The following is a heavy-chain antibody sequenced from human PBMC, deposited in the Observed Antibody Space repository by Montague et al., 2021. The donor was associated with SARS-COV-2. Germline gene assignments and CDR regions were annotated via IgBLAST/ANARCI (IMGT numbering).Heavy chain of an antibody. V-gene: IGHV4-59*01. D-gene: IGHD3-22*01. Sequence: SETLSLTCTVSGGSISSYYWSWIRQPPGKGLEWIGYIYYSGSTXXXPSXXXRVTISVDTSKNQFSLKLSSVTAADTAVYYCAREVRYYYDSSGPGALDIWGQGTMVTVSS. J-gene: IGHJ3*02. CDR1: GGSISSYY. CDR2: IYYSGST. CDR3: AREVRYYYDSSGPGALDI.